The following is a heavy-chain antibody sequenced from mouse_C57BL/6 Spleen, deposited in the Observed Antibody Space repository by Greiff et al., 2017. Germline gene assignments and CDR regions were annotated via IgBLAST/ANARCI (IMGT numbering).Heavy chain of an antibody. J-gene: IGHJ2*01. Sequence: VQLQQSGPVLVKPGASVKMSCKASGYTFTDYYMNWVKQSHGKSLEWIGVINPYNGGTSYNQKFKGKATLTVDKSSSTAYMELNSLTSEDSAVYYCARKRDDGYYFYFDYWGQGTTLTVSS. CDR3: ARKRDDGYYFYFDY. D-gene: IGHD2-3*01. V-gene: IGHV1-19*01. CDR1: GYTFTDYY. CDR2: INPYNGGT.